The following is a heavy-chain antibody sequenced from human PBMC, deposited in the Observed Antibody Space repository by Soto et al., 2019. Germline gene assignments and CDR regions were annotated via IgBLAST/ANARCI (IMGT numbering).Heavy chain of an antibody. CDR2: IKSISDGETT. D-gene: IGHD6-19*01. CDR1: GFTFSHAW. V-gene: IGHV3-15*07. J-gene: IGHJ4*02. CDR3: TRRIAVAGTYYFDY. Sequence: LVESGGGLVQPGGSLGLSCVAFGFTFSHAWEDWVRQAPGKGLEWVGRIKSISDGETTNYAASVAGRFTISRDDSKNTLFLHVNSLKTEDTGVYYCTRRIAVAGTYYFDYWGQATLVTVSS.